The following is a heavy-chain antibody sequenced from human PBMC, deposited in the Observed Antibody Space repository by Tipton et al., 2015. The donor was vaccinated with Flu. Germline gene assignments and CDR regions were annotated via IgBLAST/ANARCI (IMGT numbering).Heavy chain of an antibody. Sequence: GSLRLSCAASGFTFSSYWMHWVRQAPGKGLEWVSSIVRSGTSTYYADSVKGRFSISRDNAKNSLYLQMNSLRAEDTAVYYCASQSIPVAGTDYWGQGTLVTVSS. D-gene: IGHD6-19*01. CDR1: GFTFSSYW. J-gene: IGHJ4*02. CDR3: ASQSIPVAGTDY. CDR2: IVRSGTST. V-gene: IGHV3-21*04.